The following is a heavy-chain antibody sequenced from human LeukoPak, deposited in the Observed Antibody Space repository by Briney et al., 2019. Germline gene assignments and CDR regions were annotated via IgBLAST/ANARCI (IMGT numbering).Heavy chain of an antibody. CDR3: ARAGRIDGASAPIDY. V-gene: IGHV1-2*02. Sequence: ASVRVSCKASGYTFTAYYIHWVRQAPGQGLEWMTWINPNSGATSHAQKFQGRVTMTRDTSISTAYMELSGLRSDDTAVYYCARAGRIDGASAPIDYWGQGALVTVSS. CDR2: INPNSGAT. D-gene: IGHD5-24*01. J-gene: IGHJ4*02. CDR1: GYTFTAYY.